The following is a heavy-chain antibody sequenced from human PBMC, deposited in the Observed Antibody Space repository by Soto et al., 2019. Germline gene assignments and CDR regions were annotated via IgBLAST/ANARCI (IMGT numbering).Heavy chain of an antibody. CDR1: GYTFTSYG. D-gene: IGHD5-18*01. CDR2: ISAYNGNT. Sequence: GASVKVSCKASGYTFTSYGISWVRQAPGQGLEWMGWISAYNGNTNYAQKLQGRVTMTTDTSTSTAYMELRSLRSDDTAVYYCARDLRGYSYGNYFDYWGQGTLVTVSS. CDR3: ARDLRGYSYGNYFDY. J-gene: IGHJ4*02. V-gene: IGHV1-18*01.